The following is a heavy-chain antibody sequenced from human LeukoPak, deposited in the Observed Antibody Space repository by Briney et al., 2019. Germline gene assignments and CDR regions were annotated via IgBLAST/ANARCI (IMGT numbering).Heavy chain of an antibody. Sequence: PSGTLCLSWASPCFTFVTPSLNLALPAQSNPLPWVSSISSSSSYIYYAASVKGRFTISRDNGKNSLYLQINSLTAEDTAVYYCARIHSNYPFDIWGPGTMVTVSS. CDR3: ARIHSNYPFDI. D-gene: IGHD4-11*01. CDR2: ISSSSSYI. V-gene: IGHV3-21*01. CDR1: CFTFVTPS. J-gene: IGHJ3*02.